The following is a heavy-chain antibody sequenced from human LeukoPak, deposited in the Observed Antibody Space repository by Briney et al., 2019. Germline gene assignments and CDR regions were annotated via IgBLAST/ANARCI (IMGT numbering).Heavy chain of an antibody. Sequence: GSVKVSCKASGYTFTSYYMRWVRQAPGQGLEWMGIITPSGGTTSYAQKFQGRVTVTRDTSTSTVYMELSSLRSEDTAVYYCARDLVVVTGLRTRGSFDIWGQGTMVTV. J-gene: IGHJ3*02. CDR2: ITPSGGTT. D-gene: IGHD2-21*02. CDR1: GYTFTSYY. V-gene: IGHV1-46*01. CDR3: ARDLVVVTGLRTRGSFDI.